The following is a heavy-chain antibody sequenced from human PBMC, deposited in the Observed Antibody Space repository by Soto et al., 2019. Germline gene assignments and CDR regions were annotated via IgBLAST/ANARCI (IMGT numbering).Heavy chain of an antibody. CDR3: ATRSFYYYDSSGSLFDY. CDR1: GYTLTELS. V-gene: IGHV1-24*01. J-gene: IGHJ4*02. CDR2: FDPEDGET. D-gene: IGHD3-22*01. Sequence: ASVKVSCKVSGYTLTELSMHWVRQAPGKGLEWMGGFDPEDGETIYAQKFQGRVTMTEDTSTDTAYMELSSLRSEDTAVCYCATRSFYYYDSSGSLFDYWGQGTLVTVSS.